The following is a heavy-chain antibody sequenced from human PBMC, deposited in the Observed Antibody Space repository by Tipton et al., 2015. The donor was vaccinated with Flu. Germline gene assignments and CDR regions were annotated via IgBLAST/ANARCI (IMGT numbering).Heavy chain of an antibody. CDR2: IYYSGST. J-gene: IGHJ6*02. D-gene: IGHD3-3*01. CDR1: GGSISSYY. CDR3: ARQTYDFWSGYPYYYYGMDV. V-gene: IGHV4-59*08. Sequence: TLSLTCTVSGGSISSYYWSWIRQPPGKGLEWIGYIYYSGSTNYNPSLKSRVTISGDTSKNQFSLKLSSVTAADTAVYYCARQTYDFWSGYPYYYYGMDVWGPGTTVTVSS.